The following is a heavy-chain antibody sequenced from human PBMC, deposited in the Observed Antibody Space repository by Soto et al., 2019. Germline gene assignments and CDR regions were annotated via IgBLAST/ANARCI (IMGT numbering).Heavy chain of an antibody. CDR1: GYSFNSVHF. Sequence: PSETLSLTCVVSGYSFNSVHFWGWIRQPPGKGLQWIGSLSQNGGTYRNPSLRSRVTLSVDTSKNQFSLKLTSVTAADAAVYYCAAATLPGARFDGMDVWGQGSTVTVSS. CDR2: LSQNGGT. D-gene: IGHD2-2*01. CDR3: AAATLPGARFDGMDV. J-gene: IGHJ6*02. V-gene: IGHV4-38-2*01.